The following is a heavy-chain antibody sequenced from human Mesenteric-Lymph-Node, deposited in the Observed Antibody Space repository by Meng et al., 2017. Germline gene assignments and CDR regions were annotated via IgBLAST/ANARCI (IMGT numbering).Heavy chain of an antibody. Sequence: VQLADAGPGLVNPSGTLSLTCAVSGGSLSSRNWWSWVRQPPGKGLEWIGEINHSGSTNYNPSLKSRVTISVDTSKNQFSLKLSSVTAADTAVYYCARRYGASAYNWFDPWGQGTLVTVSS. V-gene: IGHV4-4*02. J-gene: IGHJ5*02. CDR2: INHSGST. CDR1: GGSLSSRNW. D-gene: IGHD4-17*01. CDR3: ARRYGASAYNWFDP.